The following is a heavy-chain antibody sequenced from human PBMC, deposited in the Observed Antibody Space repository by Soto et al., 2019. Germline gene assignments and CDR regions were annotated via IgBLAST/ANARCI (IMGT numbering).Heavy chain of an antibody. CDR3: AIEGAGFGQ. V-gene: IGHV3-73*01. CDR2: IRSKAKNYAI. CDR1: GFTFSGSS. Sequence: EVKLVESGGGLVQPGGSVKLSCAASGFTFSGSSMHWVRQASGKGLEWVGRIRSKAKNYAITYSESLKGRFIISRDDSKNTTFLQMSSLRTEDTAMYYCAIEGAGFGQWGQGTLVTVSS. D-gene: IGHD1-26*01. J-gene: IGHJ4*02.